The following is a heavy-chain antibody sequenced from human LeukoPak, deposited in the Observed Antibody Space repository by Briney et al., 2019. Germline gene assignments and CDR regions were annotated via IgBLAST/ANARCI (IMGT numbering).Heavy chain of an antibody. D-gene: IGHD1-1*01. CDR3: AKGGWNGGFDS. Sequence: PGGSLRLSCAASGFTFSSYAVTWVHQAPGKGLEWVSSISHNGGTTYYADSVKGRFTVSRDNSKNTVYLQMNSLRAEDTAVYYCAKGGWNGGFDSWGQGTLVTVSS. CDR1: GFTFSSYA. V-gene: IGHV3-23*01. J-gene: IGHJ5*01. CDR2: ISHNGGTT.